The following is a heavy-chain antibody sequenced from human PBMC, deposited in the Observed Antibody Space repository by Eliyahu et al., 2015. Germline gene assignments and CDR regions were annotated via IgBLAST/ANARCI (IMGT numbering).Heavy chain of an antibody. J-gene: IGHJ4*02. CDR1: GFTFTSYV. CDR2: ISSEGSNR. V-gene: IGHV3-30*18. CDR3: AKDMKAITAALDH. D-gene: IGHD1-20*01. Sequence: VQLVESGGGVVXXGKSLRLXCAASGFTFTSYVMHWVRQAPGKGLEWVALISSEGSNRYYADSVKGRFTISRDVSKNTLYLQMNSXTVEDTAVYYCAKDMKAITAALDHWGQGTLVTVSS.